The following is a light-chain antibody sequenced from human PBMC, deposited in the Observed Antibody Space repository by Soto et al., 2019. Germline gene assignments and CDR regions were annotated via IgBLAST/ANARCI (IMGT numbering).Light chain of an antibody. CDR1: QSVSSSY. V-gene: IGKV3D-20*01. Sequence: ETVLTQTPATLSLSPEESATIYSAASQSVSSSYLAWYQQKPGLAPRRLSYDASSRSTGIPDRFSGSGSGTYFTLTISRLEPEDFAVYYCQQYGSSPRTFGQGTKVDI. CDR2: DAS. CDR3: QQYGSSPRT. J-gene: IGKJ1*01.